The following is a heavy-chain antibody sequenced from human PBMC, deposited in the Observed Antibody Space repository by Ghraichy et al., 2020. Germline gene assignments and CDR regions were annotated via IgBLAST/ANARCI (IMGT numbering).Heavy chain of an antibody. CDR3: ARERHYYDSSGLYSPNYYYGMDV. CDR2: ISAYNGNT. D-gene: IGHD3-22*01. Sequence: ASVKVSCKASGYTFTSYGISWVRQAPGQGLEWMGWISAYNGNTNYAQKLQRRVTMTTDTSTSTAYMELRSLRSDDTAVYYCARERHYYDSSGLYSPNYYYGMDVWGQGTTVTVSS. CDR1: GYTFTSYG. V-gene: IGHV1-18*01. J-gene: IGHJ6*02.